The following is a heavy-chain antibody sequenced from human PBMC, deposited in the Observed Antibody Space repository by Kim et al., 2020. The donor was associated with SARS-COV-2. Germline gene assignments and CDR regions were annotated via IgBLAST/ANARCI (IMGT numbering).Heavy chain of an antibody. CDR2: IYPGDSDT. J-gene: IGHJ6*02. CDR3: ARHTYYYGSGSYYTGGMDV. CDR1: GYSFTSYC. V-gene: IGHV5-51*01. Sequence: GESLKISCKGSGYSFTSYCIGWVRQMPGKGLEWMGIIYPGDSDTRYSPSFQGQVTISADKSISTAYLQWSSLQASNTAMYYCARHTYYYGSGSYYTGGMDVWGQGTTVTVSS. D-gene: IGHD3-10*01.